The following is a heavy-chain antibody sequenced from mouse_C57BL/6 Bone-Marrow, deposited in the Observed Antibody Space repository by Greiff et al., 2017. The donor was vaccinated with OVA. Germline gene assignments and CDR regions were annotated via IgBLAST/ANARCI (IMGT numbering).Heavy chain of an antibody. CDR3: ARSYYGSSLDY. D-gene: IGHD1-1*01. J-gene: IGHJ2*01. CDR1: GFTFSSYG. CDR2: ISSGGSYT. V-gene: IGHV5-6*01. Sequence: EVQLVESGGDLVKPGGSLKLSCAASGFTFSSYGMSWVRQTPDKRLEWVATISSGGSYTYYPDSVKGRFTLSRDNAKNTLYLQMSSLKSEDTAMYYCARSYYGSSLDYWGQGTTLTVSS.